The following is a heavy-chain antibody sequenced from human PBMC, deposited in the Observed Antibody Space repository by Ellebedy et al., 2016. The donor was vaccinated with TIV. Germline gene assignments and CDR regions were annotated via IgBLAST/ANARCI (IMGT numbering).Heavy chain of an antibody. CDR2: IGDDAVAT. J-gene: IGHJ4*02. Sequence: PGGSLRLSCVDSGLTFSRYWMSWVRQAPGIGLEWVSAIGDDAVATHYADSVKGRFTISRDNFGNMLYLQMNSLGAEDTAVYYCAREGGTYYSAHFDQWGQGTPVTVSS. CDR1: GLTFSRYW. D-gene: IGHD1-26*01. CDR3: AREGGTYYSAHFDQ. V-gene: IGHV3-23*01.